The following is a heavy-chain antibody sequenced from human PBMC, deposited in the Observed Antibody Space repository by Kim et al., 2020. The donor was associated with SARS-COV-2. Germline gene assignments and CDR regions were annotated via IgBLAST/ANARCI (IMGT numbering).Heavy chain of an antibody. D-gene: IGHD3-10*01. J-gene: IGHJ6*02. Sequence: GGSLRLSCAASGFTFSSYFMSWVRQAPGKGLEWVANIKQDESEKYYVDSVKGRFTVSRDNAKNSLFLQMNNLRAEDTAVYYCARGWIGDYYGMDVGVQGTTVTVSS. V-gene: IGHV3-7*03. CDR1: GFTFSSYF. CDR2: IKQDESEK. CDR3: ARGWIGDYYGMDV.